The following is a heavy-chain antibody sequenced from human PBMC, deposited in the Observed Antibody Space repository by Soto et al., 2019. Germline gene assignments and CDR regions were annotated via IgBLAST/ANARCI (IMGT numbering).Heavy chain of an antibody. J-gene: IGHJ3*02. CDR1: GFPFDMFN. CDR2: ISSGGVSI. Sequence: GGSLRLSCVASGFPFDMFNMNWVRQAPGKGLEWVSYISSGGVSIYYADAVKGRFTISRDNAKNALYLQMNSLRDEDTAVYYCARDRRGVAGTARAFDTWGQGTMVTVSS. D-gene: IGHD6-19*01. V-gene: IGHV3-48*02. CDR3: ARDRRGVAGTARAFDT.